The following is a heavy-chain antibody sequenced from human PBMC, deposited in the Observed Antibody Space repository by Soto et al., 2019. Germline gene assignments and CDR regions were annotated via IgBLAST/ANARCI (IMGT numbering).Heavy chain of an antibody. CDR3: ATDLGTIFGVVPSS. CDR2: FDPEDGET. CDR1: GYTLTELS. D-gene: IGHD3-3*01. Sequence: GASVKVSCKVSGYTLTELSMHWVRQAPGKGLEWMGGFDPEDGETIYAQKFQGGVTMTEDTSTDTAYMELSSLRSEDTAVYYCATDLGTIFGVVPSSWGQGTLVTVSS. V-gene: IGHV1-24*01. J-gene: IGHJ4*02.